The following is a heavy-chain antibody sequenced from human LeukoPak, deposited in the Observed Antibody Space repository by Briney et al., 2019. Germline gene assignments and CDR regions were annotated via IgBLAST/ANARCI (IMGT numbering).Heavy chain of an antibody. CDR1: GYSFTSYW. CDR3: ARQGSGNYYSGRAFDI. CDR2: IYPGDSDT. V-gene: IGHV5-51*01. Sequence: GESLKISCKGSGYSFTSYWIDWVRQMPGKGLEWMGIIYPGDSDTTYSPAFQGQVTISVDKSITTAYLQWSSLKASDTAMYYCARQGSGNYYSGRAFDIWGQGTMVTVSS. D-gene: IGHD3-10*01. J-gene: IGHJ3*02.